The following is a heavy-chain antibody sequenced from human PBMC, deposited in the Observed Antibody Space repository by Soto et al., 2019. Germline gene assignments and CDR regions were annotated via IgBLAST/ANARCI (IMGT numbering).Heavy chain of an antibody. CDR3: TTTYPNDDSRVVAY. V-gene: IGHV3-9*01. CDR1: GFTFDDYA. D-gene: IGHD1-1*01. J-gene: IGHJ4*02. Sequence: EVQLVESGGGLVQPGRSLRLSCAASGFTFDDYAMHWVRQPPGKGLEWVSGITWNSGSKDYADSVKGRFTISRDNRKNSLYLQMNSLRGEDTAFYYCTTTYPNDDSRVVAYWGQGTLVTVSS. CDR2: ITWNSGSK.